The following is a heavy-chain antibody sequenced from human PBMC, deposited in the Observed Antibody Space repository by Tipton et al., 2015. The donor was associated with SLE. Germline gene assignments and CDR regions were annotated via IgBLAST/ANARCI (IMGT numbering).Heavy chain of an antibody. CDR1: GGSISSSSSYY. V-gene: IGHV4-34*01. D-gene: IGHD3-3*01. CDR2: INHRGST. CDR3: ARGREDYNFWTGYFKD. J-gene: IGHJ4*02. Sequence: GLVKPSETLSLTCAVYGGSISSSSSYYWAWIRQPPGKGVEWIGEINHRGSTNYNPSLKSRVTISVDTSKNQFSLKLRSVTAADTAVYYCARGREDYNFWTGYFKDWGQGTLVTVSS.